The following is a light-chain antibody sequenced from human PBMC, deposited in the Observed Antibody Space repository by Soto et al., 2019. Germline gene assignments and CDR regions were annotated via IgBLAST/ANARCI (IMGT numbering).Light chain of an antibody. V-gene: IGKV3-20*01. Sequence: EIVLTQSPGTLSLSPGERATLSCRASQSVSSSYLAWYQQKPGQAPRLLIYDASSRATVIPDRFSGSGSGTDFTLTIGRLEPEDFAVYYCQQYGSSGTFGQGTKVDI. CDR2: DAS. CDR1: QSVSSSY. CDR3: QQYGSSGT. J-gene: IGKJ1*01.